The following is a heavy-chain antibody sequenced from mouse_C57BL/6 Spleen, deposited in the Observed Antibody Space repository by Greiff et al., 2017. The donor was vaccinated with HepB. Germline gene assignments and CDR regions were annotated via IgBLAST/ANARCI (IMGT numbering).Heavy chain of an antibody. D-gene: IGHD1-1*01. J-gene: IGHJ2*01. CDR1: GYTFTDYY. Sequence: VQLQQSGPELVKPGASVKISCKASGYTFTDYYMNCVKQSHGKSLEWIGDINPNNGGTSYNQKFKGKATLTVDKSSSTAYMELRSLTSEDSAVYYCATYGSSYGYWGQGTTLTVSS. CDR3: ATYGSSYGY. CDR2: INPNNGGT. V-gene: IGHV1-26*01.